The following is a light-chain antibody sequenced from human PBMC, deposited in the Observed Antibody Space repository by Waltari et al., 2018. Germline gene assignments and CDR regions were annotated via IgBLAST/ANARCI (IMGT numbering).Light chain of an antibody. CDR1: SSNIGRNS. V-gene: IGLV1-44*01. CDR2: NNS. Sequence: SVLTQPPSASGTPGQRVTISCSGTSSNIGRNSVNWYQQFPGTAPKLLIYNNSQRPSGVPDRFSGSKSGTSASLDISGLQSEDEADYYCAAWDDSLNGVFGGGTKLTVL. J-gene: IGLJ3*02. CDR3: AAWDDSLNGV.